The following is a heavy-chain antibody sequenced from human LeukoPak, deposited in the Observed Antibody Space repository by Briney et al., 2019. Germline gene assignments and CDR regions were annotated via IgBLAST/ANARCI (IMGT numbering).Heavy chain of an antibody. CDR1: GGSVSSGSYY. CDR3: ARDSRATMVRGILYYYYGMDV. V-gene: IGHV4-61*01. J-gene: IGHJ6*02. Sequence: SETLSLTCTVSGGSVSSGSYYWSWIRQPPGKGLEWIGXXXYXXSTNYNPSLKSRVTISVDTSKNQFSLKLSSVTAADTAVYYCARDSRATMVRGILYYYYGMDVWGQGTTVTVSS. CDR2: XXYXXST. D-gene: IGHD3-10*01.